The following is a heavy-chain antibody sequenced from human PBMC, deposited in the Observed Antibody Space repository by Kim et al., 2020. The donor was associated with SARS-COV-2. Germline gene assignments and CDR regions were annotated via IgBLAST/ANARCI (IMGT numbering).Heavy chain of an antibody. J-gene: IGHJ5*02. CDR3: AKEIDPMTSNGWPLDA. V-gene: IGHV3-30*18. CDR1: GFTFSRFG. Sequence: GGSLRLSCAASGFTFSRFGMQWVRQAPGVGLEWVAVVSYDGKVTYYADSVKGRFTISRDNSKNTLFLQMNSLRPEDTAVYFCAKEIDPMTSNGWPLDAWGQGSLVTVSS. D-gene: IGHD6-19*01. CDR2: VSYDGKVT.